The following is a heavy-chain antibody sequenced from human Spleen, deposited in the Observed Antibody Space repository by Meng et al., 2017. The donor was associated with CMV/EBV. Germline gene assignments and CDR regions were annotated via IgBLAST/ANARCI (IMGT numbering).Heavy chain of an antibody. CDR2: IYRSGST. CDR3: ARDRGRLLNLDY. Sequence: QVQRQHWGAGLLKPSETLSLTCAVYGGSFSGYYWSWIRQPAGKGLEWIGRIYRSGSTNYNPSLKSRVSMSLDTSKNQFSLNLSSVTAADTAVYYCARDRGRLLNLDYWGQGTLVTVSS. D-gene: IGHD2-21*02. CDR1: GGSFSGYY. J-gene: IGHJ4*02. V-gene: IGHV4-59*10.